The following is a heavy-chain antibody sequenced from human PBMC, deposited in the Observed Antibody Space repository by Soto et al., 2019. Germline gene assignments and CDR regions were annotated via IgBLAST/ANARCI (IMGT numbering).Heavy chain of an antibody. J-gene: IGHJ6*02. CDR1: GFTFSSYS. D-gene: IGHD2-2*01. Sequence: GGSLRLSCAASGFTFSSYSMNWVRQAPGKGREWVSYISSSSSTIYYADSVKGRFTISRDNAKNSLYLQMNSLRDEDTAVYYCVGGNIVVVPAAGKNYYYYYGMDVWGQGTTVTVSS. V-gene: IGHV3-48*02. CDR2: ISSSSSTI. CDR3: VGGNIVVVPAAGKNYYYYYGMDV.